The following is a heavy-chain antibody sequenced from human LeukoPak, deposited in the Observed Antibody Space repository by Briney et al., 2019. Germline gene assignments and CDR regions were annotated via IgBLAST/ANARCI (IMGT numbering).Heavy chain of an antibody. CDR2: VNPDGSSN. Sequence: PGGSLRLSCAASGFTFSNYWMHWVRQVPEKGLVWVSRVNPDGSSNTYANSVKGRFASSRDNAKNTLYLQMNRLRVEDTAVYYCARGGSYGDYWGQGVLVTVSS. J-gene: IGHJ4*02. V-gene: IGHV3-74*01. CDR3: ARGGSYGDY. CDR1: GFTFSNYW. D-gene: IGHD3-16*01.